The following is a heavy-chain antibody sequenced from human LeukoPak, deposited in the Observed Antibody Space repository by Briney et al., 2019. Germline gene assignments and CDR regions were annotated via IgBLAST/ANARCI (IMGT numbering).Heavy chain of an antibody. CDR2: ISGSGGST. D-gene: IGHD2-2*01. V-gene: IGHV3-23*01. CDR1: GFTFTTYG. Sequence: PGGSLRLSCSASGFTFTTYGMNWVRQAPGKGLEWVSGISGSGGSTYYGDSVKGRFTISRDNSKKTLYLQMNSLRAEDTAVYYCAKDRHAPGRYCSTTTCFPFDLWGQGTLVTVSS. J-gene: IGHJ5*02. CDR3: AKDRHAPGRYCSTTTCFPFDL.